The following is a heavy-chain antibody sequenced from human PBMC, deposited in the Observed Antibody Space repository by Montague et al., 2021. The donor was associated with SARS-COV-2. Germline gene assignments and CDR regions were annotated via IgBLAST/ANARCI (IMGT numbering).Heavy chain of an antibody. Sequence: SETLSLTCTVSGDSISYFYWSWIRQPAGKGLEWIGRVSDSGSTNYNPSLNSRVTMSVDTSMNQFSLRLSTVTAADTAVYYCARGVVGAPATFDYWGQGTLVTVSS. D-gene: IGHD2-15*01. CDR2: VSDSGST. J-gene: IGHJ4*02. CDR3: ARGVVGAPATFDY. V-gene: IGHV4-4*07. CDR1: GDSISYFY.